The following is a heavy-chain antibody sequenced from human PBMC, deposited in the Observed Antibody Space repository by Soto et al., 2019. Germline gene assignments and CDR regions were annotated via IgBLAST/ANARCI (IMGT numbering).Heavy chain of an antibody. CDR1: GDSVSSNSAA. CDR2: TYYRSKWYN. V-gene: IGHV6-1*01. J-gene: IGHJ6*02. Sequence: PSQTLSLTCAISGDSVSSNSAAWNWIRQSPSRGLEWLGRTYYRSKWYNDYAVSVKSRITINPDTSKNQFSLQLNSVTPEDTAVYYCARDRIGLIVVTIPDDYYYYGMDVWGQGTTVTVSS. D-gene: IGHD5-12*01. CDR3: ARDRIGLIVVTIPDDYYYYGMDV.